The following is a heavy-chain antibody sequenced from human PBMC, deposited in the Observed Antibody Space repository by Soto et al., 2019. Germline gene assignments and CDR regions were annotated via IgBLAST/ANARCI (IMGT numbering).Heavy chain of an antibody. CDR1: GFTFSNAW. Sequence: NPGGSLRLSCAASGFTFSNAWMSWVRQAPGKGLEWVGRIKSKTDGGTTDYAAPVKGRFTISRDDSKNTLYLQMNSLKTEDTAVYYCTTDTPLDINNPVRFDYWGQGTLVTVSS. D-gene: IGHD1-1*01. J-gene: IGHJ4*02. V-gene: IGHV3-15*01. CDR3: TTDTPLDINNPVRFDY. CDR2: IKSKTDGGTT.